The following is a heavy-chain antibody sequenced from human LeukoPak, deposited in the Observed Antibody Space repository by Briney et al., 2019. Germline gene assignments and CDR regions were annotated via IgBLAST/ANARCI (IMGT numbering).Heavy chain of an antibody. V-gene: IGHV4-59*01. CDR3: ARGSGGNPFDY. D-gene: IGHD4-23*01. Sequence: SETLSLTCTVSGGSISSNYWSWIRQPPGKGLEWIGYVRDSGSTNYNPSLKSRVTMSVDTSKSRFSLKLSSVTAADTALYFCARGSGGNPFDYWGQGTLVTVSS. CDR1: GGSISSNY. CDR2: VRDSGST. J-gene: IGHJ4*02.